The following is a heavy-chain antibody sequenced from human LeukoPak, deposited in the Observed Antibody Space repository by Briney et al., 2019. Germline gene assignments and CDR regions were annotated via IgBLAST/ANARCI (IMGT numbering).Heavy chain of an antibody. J-gene: IGHJ3*02. Sequence: GRSLRLSCAASGFTFSSYAMHWVRQAPGKGLEWGAVISYDGSNKYYAYSVKGRFTISRDNSKNTLYLQMNSLRAEDTAVYYCAREGLFSEDVDTVATFLASHAFDIWGQGTMVTVSS. CDR2: ISYDGSNK. CDR1: GFTFSSYA. V-gene: IGHV3-30*04. CDR3: AREGLFSEDVDTVATFLASHAFDI. D-gene: IGHD5-12*01.